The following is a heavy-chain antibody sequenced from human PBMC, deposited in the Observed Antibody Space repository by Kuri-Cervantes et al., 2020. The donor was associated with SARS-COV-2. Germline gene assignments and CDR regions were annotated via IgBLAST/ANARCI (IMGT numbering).Heavy chain of an antibody. V-gene: IGHV3-30-3*01. D-gene: IGHD2-2*01. CDR2: ISYDGSNK. CDR1: GFTFSSYA. Sequence: GESLKISCAASGFTFSSYAMHWVRQAPGKGLEWVAVISYDGSNKYYADPVKGRFTISRDNSKNTLYLQMNSLRAEDTAVYYCACIVVVPAADYWGQGTLVTVSS. J-gene: IGHJ4*02. CDR3: ACIVVVPAADY.